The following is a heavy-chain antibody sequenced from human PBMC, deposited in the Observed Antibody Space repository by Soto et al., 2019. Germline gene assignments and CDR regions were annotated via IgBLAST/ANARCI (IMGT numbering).Heavy chain of an antibody. D-gene: IGHD5-18*01. CDR1: GYSFTSYW. CDR3: ARPNPFGSSYGFIDY. Sequence: PGESLKISCKGSGYSFTSYWIGWVRQMPGKGLEWMGTIYPGDSDTRYSPSLQGQVTTSADNSISTAYLEWSSLKASDTAIYYCARPNPFGSSYGFIDYWGQGTPVTVPQ. J-gene: IGHJ4*02. V-gene: IGHV5-51*01. CDR2: IYPGDSDT.